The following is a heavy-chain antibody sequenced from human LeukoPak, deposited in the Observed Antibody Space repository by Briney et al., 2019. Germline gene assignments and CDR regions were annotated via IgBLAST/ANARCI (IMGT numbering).Heavy chain of an antibody. J-gene: IGHJ5*02. CDR2: ISNSGDTT. D-gene: IGHD3-22*01. CDR3: AKDLGSSGQGCFDP. CDR1: GFTFSSYV. V-gene: IGHV3-23*01. Sequence: PGGTLRLSCAASGFTFSSYVMSWVRQAPGKGLEWLSVISNSGDTTYYAYSVKGRFTISRDNSKNTLYLQMNSLRADDTAVYYCAKDLGSSGQGCFDPWGQGTLVTVSS.